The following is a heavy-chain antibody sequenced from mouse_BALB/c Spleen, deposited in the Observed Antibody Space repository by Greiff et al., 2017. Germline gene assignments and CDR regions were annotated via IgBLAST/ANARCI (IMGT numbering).Heavy chain of an antibody. CDR2: ILPGSGST. Sequence: QVHVKQSGAELMKPGASVKISCKATGYTFSSYWIEWVKQRPGHGLEWIGEILPGSGSTNYNEKFKGKATFTADTSSNTAYMQLSSLTSEDSAVYYCAGVRDYYAMDYWGQGTSVTVSS. D-gene: IGHD2-14*01. J-gene: IGHJ4*01. V-gene: IGHV1-9*01. CDR3: AGVRDYYAMDY. CDR1: GYTFSSYW.